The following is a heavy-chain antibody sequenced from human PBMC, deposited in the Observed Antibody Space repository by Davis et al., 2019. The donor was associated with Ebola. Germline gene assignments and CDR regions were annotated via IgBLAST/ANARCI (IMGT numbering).Heavy chain of an antibody. D-gene: IGHD3-10*01. J-gene: IGHJ4*02. CDR3: ASLPRRGDNDY. CDR1: GFTFSSYW. V-gene: IGHV3-74*01. Sequence: GESLKISCAASGFTFSSYWMHWVRQAPGKGLVWVSRINSDGSSTSYADSVKGRFTISRDNAKNTLYLQMNSLRAEDTAVYYCASLPRRGDNDYWGQGTLVTVSS. CDR2: INSDGSST.